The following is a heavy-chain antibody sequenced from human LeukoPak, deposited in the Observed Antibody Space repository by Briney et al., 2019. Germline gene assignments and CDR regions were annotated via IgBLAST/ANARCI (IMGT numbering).Heavy chain of an antibody. D-gene: IGHD2-2*01. Sequence: GESLKISCKASGDTFATDWIGWVRQLPGKGLEWMGVIYPGDSRTRYSPSFQGQVTISVDKSTTTAYLQWSSLKASDSAMYYCARQKFTSPWSDPWGQGTLVTVSS. V-gene: IGHV5-51*01. CDR2: IYPGDSRT. J-gene: IGHJ5*02. CDR3: ARQKFTSPWSDP. CDR1: GDTFATDW.